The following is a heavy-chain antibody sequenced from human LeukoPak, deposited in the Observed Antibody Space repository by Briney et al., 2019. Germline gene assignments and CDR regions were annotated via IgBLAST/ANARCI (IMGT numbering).Heavy chain of an antibody. J-gene: IGHJ5*02. CDR1: GGSLSSYY. Sequence: SETLSLTCTVSGGSLSSYYWSWIRQPPGKGLEWIGYIYYSGSTNYNPSLKSRVTISVDTSKNQFSLKLSSVTAADTAVYYCARVRSFWFDPWGQGTLVTVSS. D-gene: IGHD6-6*01. V-gene: IGHV4-59*01. CDR2: IYYSGST. CDR3: ARVRSFWFDP.